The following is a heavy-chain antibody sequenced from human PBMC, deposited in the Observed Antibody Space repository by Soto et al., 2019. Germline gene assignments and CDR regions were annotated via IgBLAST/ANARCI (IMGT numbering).Heavy chain of an antibody. CDR1: GGTCSSYA. J-gene: IGHJ6*02. D-gene: IGHD3-3*01. Sequence: GPSVKVSCKASGGTCSSYAISWVRQAPGQGLEWMGGIIPIFGTANYAQKFQGRVTITADESTSTAYMELSSLRSEDTAVYYCANDFWSGPPRGYYGMDVWGQGTTVTVSS. CDR2: IIPIFGTA. V-gene: IGHV1-69*13. CDR3: ANDFWSGPPRGYYGMDV.